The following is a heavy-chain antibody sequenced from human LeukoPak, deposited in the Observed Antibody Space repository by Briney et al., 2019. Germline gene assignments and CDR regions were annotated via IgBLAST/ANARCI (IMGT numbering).Heavy chain of an antibody. CDR3: ARGPMVGRLDHRYYYYYMDV. D-gene: IGHD1-1*01. CDR1: GGSFSGYY. CDR2: INHSGST. Sequence: SETLSLTCAVYGGSFSGYYWSWIRQPPGKGLEWIGEINHSGSTNYNPSLKSRVTISVDTSKNQFSLKLSPVTAADTAVYYCARGPMVGRLDHRYYYYYMDVWGKGTTVTVSS. V-gene: IGHV4-34*01. J-gene: IGHJ6*03.